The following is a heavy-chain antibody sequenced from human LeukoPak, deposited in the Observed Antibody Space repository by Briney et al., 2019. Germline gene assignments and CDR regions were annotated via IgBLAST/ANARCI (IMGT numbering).Heavy chain of an antibody. CDR3: ANPTLTTVMY. J-gene: IGHJ4*02. V-gene: IGHV3-23*01. CDR2: VSGSGGST. CDR1: GFTFSSYA. Sequence: GGSLRLSCAASGFTFSSYAMSWVRQAPGKGLEWVSAVSGSGGSTYYADSVKGRFTISRDNSKNTLYLQMYSLRAEDTAVYYCANPTLTTVMYWGQGTLITVSS. D-gene: IGHD4-17*01.